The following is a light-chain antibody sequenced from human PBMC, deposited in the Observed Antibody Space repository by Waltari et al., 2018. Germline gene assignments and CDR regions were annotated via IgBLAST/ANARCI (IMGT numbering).Light chain of an antibody. CDR2: GAS. J-gene: IGKJ4*01. CDR3: QQYDISPLT. CDR1: QTVRTTY. V-gene: IGKV3-20*01. Sequence: EIVLTQSPGTLSLSPGERATLSCRASQTVRTTYLAWYQQKPGQAPTLLIYGASSRATGCSGRFSGSGYGTDFYLTISSLEPEDFAVDYCQQYDISPLTFGGGTRVEIK.